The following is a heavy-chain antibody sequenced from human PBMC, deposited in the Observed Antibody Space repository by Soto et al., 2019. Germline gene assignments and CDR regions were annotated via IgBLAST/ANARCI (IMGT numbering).Heavy chain of an antibody. J-gene: IGHJ4*02. V-gene: IGHV3-48*01. Sequence: PGGSLRLSCAASGFTFSSYSMNWVRQAPGKGLEWISYSSASSNTIYYADSVKGRFTISRDNAKSSLYLQMNSLRAEDTAVYYCARKSFYCSSTSCYSLDYWGQGTLVTSPQ. CDR2: SSASSNTI. CDR3: ARKSFYCSSTSCYSLDY. D-gene: IGHD2-2*01. CDR1: GFTFSSYS.